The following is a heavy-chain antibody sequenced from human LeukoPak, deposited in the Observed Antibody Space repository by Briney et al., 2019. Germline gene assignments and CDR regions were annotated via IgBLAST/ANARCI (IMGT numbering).Heavy chain of an antibody. CDR2: IYSGGST. CDR1: GFTVSSNY. V-gene: IGHV3-66*01. Sequence: GGSLRLSCAASGFTVSSNYMSWVRQAPGKGLEWVSVIYSGGSTYYADSVKGRFTISRDNSKNTLYLQMNSLRAEDTAVYYCGRDRQQLLLGMDVWGQGTTVTVSS. J-gene: IGHJ6*02. CDR3: GRDRQQLLLGMDV. D-gene: IGHD6-6*01.